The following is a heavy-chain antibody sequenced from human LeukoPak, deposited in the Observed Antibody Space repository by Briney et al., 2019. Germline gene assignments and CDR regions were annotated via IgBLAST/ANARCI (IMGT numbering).Heavy chain of an antibody. J-gene: IGHJ4*02. V-gene: IGHV1-69*13. CDR3: ARVEGYSSSWYYFDY. D-gene: IGHD6-13*01. CDR2: IIPIFGTA. Sequence: SVKVSCKASGGTFGSYAISWVRQAPGQGLEWMGGIIPIFGTANYAQKFQGRVTITADESTSTAYMELSSLRSEDTAVYCCARVEGYSSSWYYFDYWGQGTLVTVSS. CDR1: GGTFGSYA.